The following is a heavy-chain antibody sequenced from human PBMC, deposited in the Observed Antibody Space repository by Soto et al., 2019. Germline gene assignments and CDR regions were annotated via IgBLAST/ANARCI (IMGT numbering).Heavy chain of an antibody. D-gene: IGHD3-10*01. Sequence: QPPGKGLEWIGTINYSVSTYYNPSLKSRVTISVDKSKNQFSLKLSSVTAADTAVYYCARVKASGVNFDYWGQGTLVTVSS. J-gene: IGHJ4*02. CDR3: ARVKASGVNFDY. V-gene: IGHV4-39*07. CDR2: INYSVST.